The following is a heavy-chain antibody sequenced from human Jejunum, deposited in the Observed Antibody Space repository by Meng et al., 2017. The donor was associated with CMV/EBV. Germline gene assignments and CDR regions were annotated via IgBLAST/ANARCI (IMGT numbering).Heavy chain of an antibody. Sequence: TFSGYAMSWVRQAPGKGLQWVSKISGSGGSTNYADYVKGRVTISRDNSQNTLYLQMNSLRAEDAAVYYCARDSGGYCSGGSCYSTDWGQGTLVTVSS. CDR3: ARDSGGYCSGGSCYSTD. V-gene: IGHV3-23*01. D-gene: IGHD2-15*01. CDR1: TFSGYA. J-gene: IGHJ4*02. CDR2: ISGSGGST.